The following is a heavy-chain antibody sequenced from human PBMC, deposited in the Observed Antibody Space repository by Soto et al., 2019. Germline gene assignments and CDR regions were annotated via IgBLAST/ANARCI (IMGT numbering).Heavy chain of an antibody. D-gene: IGHD3-3*01. V-gene: IGHV1-18*01. CDR2: ISAYNGNT. CDR3: VRDGGRFLEWLFRVGDWFDP. J-gene: IGHJ5*02. Sequence: QVQLVQSGAEVKKPGASVKVSCKASGYTFTSYGISWVRQAPGQGLEWMGWISAYNGNTNYAQKLQGRVTMTTDTSTSTAYMELRSLRSDATAVYYCVRDGGRFLEWLFRVGDWFDPWGQGTLVTVSS. CDR1: GYTFTSYG.